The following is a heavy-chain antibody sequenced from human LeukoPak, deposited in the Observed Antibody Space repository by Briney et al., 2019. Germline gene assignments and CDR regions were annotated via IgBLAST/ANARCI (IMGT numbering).Heavy chain of an antibody. V-gene: IGHV4-59*08. J-gene: IGHJ5*02. CDR3: ARQEIGLRSFDP. CDR2: IYYSGNT. CDR1: GGSISDYY. D-gene: IGHD3/OR15-3a*01. Sequence: SETLSLTCTVSGGSISDYYWTWIRQPPGKGLEWIGHIYYSGNTIYNPSLKSRVTISVDTSKNQFSLNLSSVTAADTAVYYCARQEIGLRSFDPWGQGTLVTVSS.